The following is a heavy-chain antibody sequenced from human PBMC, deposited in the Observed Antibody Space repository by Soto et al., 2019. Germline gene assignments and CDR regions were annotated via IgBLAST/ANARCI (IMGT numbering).Heavy chain of an antibody. D-gene: IGHD4-4*01. V-gene: IGHV3-73*01. CDR2: IRSKSNNYAT. J-gene: IGHJ4*02. CDR3: TRPSKDGYSFGY. Sequence: EVQLVESGGGLVQPGGSLKLSCAASGFTFTYSAFHWVRQASGKGLEWVGRIRSKSNNYATAHAASVTGRFSISRDDSRNTAYLQMNSLKTEDTAVYYCTRPSKDGYSFGYWGQGTLVTVSS. CDR1: GFTFTYSA.